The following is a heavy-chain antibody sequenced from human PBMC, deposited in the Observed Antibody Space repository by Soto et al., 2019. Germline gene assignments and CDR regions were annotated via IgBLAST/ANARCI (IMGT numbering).Heavy chain of an antibody. V-gene: IGHV3-23*01. Sequence: VGQAQEKGREWVSAISGSGGSKEYADKVKGRFTISRDNSKKKMYLQMKRLRDEETAVYYCAKGLRLFDYWGQGTLVTVSS. CDR2: ISGSGGSK. D-gene: IGHD6-25*01. CDR3: AKGLRLFDY. J-gene: IGHJ4*02.